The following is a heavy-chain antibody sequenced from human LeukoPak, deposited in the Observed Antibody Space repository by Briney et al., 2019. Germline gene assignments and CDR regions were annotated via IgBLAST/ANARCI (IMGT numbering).Heavy chain of an antibody. Sequence: GGSLRLSCAVSGSSVSSYGMTWVRQAPGKGLEWVSAVGGSDTSTYYADSVKGRFTISRDHSKNTLYLQMYSLRAEDSAVYYCARGAYNYGPIYWHFDLWGRGTLVTVSS. CDR3: ARGAYNYGPIYWHFDL. D-gene: IGHD5-24*01. V-gene: IGHV3-23*01. J-gene: IGHJ2*01. CDR2: VGGSDTST. CDR1: GSSVSSYG.